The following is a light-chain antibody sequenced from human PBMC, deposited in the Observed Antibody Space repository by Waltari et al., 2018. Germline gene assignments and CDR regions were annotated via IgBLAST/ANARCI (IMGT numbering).Light chain of an antibody. V-gene: IGKV3-20*01. CDR1: QSVGGP. Sequence: IVLTQSPGTLSLSPGVTATLSCRASQSVGGPLAWYQQKPGQAPRLLMYGTSIRAPGTPDRFSGTVSGTEFSLTISRLEPEDFAVYYCQHYVRLPATFGQGTKVEIK. CDR2: GTS. CDR3: QHYVRLPAT. J-gene: IGKJ1*01.